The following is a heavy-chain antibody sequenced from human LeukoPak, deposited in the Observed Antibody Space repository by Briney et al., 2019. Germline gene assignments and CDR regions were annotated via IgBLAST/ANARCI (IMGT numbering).Heavy chain of an antibody. CDR2: LYIGGNT. V-gene: IGHV3-53*01. CDR3: TTTAGYNYGQY. CDR1: GLIVSNNY. J-gene: IGHJ4*02. D-gene: IGHD5-18*01. Sequence: GGSLRLSCAASGLIVSNNYMNWVRQAPGKGLEWVSALYIGGNTYYADSVRGRFTISRDNSKNTLYLQMNSLRAEDTAIYYCTTTAGYNYGQYWGQGTLVAVSS.